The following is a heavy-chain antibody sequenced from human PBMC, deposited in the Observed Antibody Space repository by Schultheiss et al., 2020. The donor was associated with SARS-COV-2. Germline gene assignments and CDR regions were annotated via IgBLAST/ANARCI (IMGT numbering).Heavy chain of an antibody. D-gene: IGHD2-15*01. CDR1: GFTFSSYW. V-gene: IGHV3-74*01. CDR2: INSDGSST. CDR3: AKVGPRYCSGGSCYSGWFDP. Sequence: GGSLRLSCAASGFTFSSYWMHWVRQAPGKGLVWVSRINSDGSSTSYADSVKGRFTISRDNSKNTLYLQMNSLRAEDTAVYYCAKVGPRYCSGGSCYSGWFDPWGQGTLVTVSS. J-gene: IGHJ5*02.